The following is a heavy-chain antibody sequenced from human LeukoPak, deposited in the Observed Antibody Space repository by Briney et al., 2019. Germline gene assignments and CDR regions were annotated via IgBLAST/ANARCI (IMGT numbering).Heavy chain of an antibody. Sequence: ASVKLSCKASGYTFNLYYIHWVRQALGQGLEWLGRINPHTGATHFAQKFQARVTMARDTSITTAYMELSGLKSDDAAVYFCAREDLIAVSGQTFDFWGQGTLVSVSS. J-gene: IGHJ4*02. CDR3: AREDLIAVSGQTFDF. V-gene: IGHV1-2*06. CDR1: GYTFNLYY. D-gene: IGHD6-19*01. CDR2: INPHTGAT.